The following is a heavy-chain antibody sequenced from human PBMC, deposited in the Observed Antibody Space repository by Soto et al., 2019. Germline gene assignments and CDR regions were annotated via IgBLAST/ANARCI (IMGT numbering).Heavy chain of an antibody. D-gene: IGHD6-19*01. V-gene: IGHV3-48*02. CDR1: GFTLSTYD. CDR2: TSSSSAAI. CDR3: ARGAVAGLYFFDY. Sequence: EVQLVESGGGLVQPGGSLRLSCAASGFTLSTYDMNWVRQAPGKGLQWVSHTSSSSAAIVYADSVKGRITISRDNAKNSLYLQMNSLRDEDTAVYYCARGAVAGLYFFDYWGRGILVTVSS. J-gene: IGHJ4*02.